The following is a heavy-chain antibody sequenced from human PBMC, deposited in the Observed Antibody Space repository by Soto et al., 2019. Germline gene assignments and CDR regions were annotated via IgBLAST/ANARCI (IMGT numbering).Heavy chain of an antibody. J-gene: IGHJ6*03. D-gene: IGHD2-15*01. V-gene: IGHV4-39*01. Sequence: SETLSLTCTVSGGSISSSSYYWGWIRQPPGKGLEWIGSIYYSGSTYYNPSLKSRVTISVDTSKNQFSLKLSSVTAADTAVYYCAGEVSVVVAATAVLDYYYYYMDVWGKGTTVTVSS. CDR2: IYYSGST. CDR3: AGEVSVVVAATAVLDYYYYYMDV. CDR1: GGSISSSSYY.